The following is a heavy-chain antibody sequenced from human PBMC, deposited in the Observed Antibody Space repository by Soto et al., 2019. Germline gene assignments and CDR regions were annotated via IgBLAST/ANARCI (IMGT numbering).Heavy chain of an antibody. CDR1: GGTFSSYA. CDR2: IIPIFGTA. D-gene: IGHD2-2*02. J-gene: IGHJ6*02. Sequence: QVQLVQSGAEVKKPGSSVKVSCKASGGTFSSYAISWVRQAPGQGLEWMGGIIPIFGTANYAQKFQGRVTNTANKATSRAYMELSSLRSEHTAVYYCARDNAPNCSSTSCYIPYYYYGMDVWGQGTTVTVSS. V-gene: IGHV1-69*06. CDR3: ARDNAPNCSSTSCYIPYYYYGMDV.